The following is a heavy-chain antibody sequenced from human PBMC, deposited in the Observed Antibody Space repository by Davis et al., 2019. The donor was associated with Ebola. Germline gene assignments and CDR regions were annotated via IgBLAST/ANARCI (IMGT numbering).Heavy chain of an antibody. CDR1: GYTFTNYY. V-gene: IGHV1-18*04. CDR2: ISGNNGNT. Sequence: AASVKVSCKASGYTFTNYYMHWLRQAPGQGLEWMGWISGNNGNTNYARKVQGRVTMTIETSTTTAYMDLSSLRSEDTALYYCTTPGGQDSGYDVFDIWSQGTMVTVSS. D-gene: IGHD5-12*01. CDR3: TTPGGQDSGYDVFDI. J-gene: IGHJ3*02.